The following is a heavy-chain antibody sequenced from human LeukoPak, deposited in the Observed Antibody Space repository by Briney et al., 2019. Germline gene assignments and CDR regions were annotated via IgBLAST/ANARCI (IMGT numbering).Heavy chain of an antibody. Sequence: PGGSLRLSCAASGFTFSSYEMNWVRQAPGKGLEWLSYISTSGGAIYYADSVKGRFTISRDNAVNSLYLQMNSLRAEDTAVYYCARDRWGLAVAGAGYMDVWGKGTTVTVSS. D-gene: IGHD6-19*01. V-gene: IGHV3-48*03. CDR2: ISTSGGAI. CDR1: GFTFSSYE. CDR3: ARDRWGLAVAGAGYMDV. J-gene: IGHJ6*03.